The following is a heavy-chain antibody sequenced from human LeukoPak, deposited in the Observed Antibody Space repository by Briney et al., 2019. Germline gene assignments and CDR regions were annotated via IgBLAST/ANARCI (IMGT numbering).Heavy chain of an antibody. CDR2: IYPRDGST. CDR1: GYSFTSNY. Sequence: RASVEVSCKVSGYSFTSNYIHWVRQAPGQGLEWMGMIYPRDGSTSYAQRFQDRVTVTRDTSTSTVHMELSGLRSEDTAVYYCARDQEGFDYWGQGTLVPSPQ. CDR3: ARDQEGFDY. V-gene: IGHV1-46*01. J-gene: IGHJ4*02.